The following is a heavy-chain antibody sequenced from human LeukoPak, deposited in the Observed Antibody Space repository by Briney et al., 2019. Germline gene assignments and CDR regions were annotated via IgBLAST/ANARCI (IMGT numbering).Heavy chain of an antibody. Sequence: ASVKVSCKASGYTLTAYYLHWVRQAPGQGLEWMGWINPDSGGANYAQKFQGRVTMTRDTSISTAYMALSGLTSDDTAVFYCARMYSSSWAFDCWGQGTLVTVSS. J-gene: IGHJ4*02. CDR1: GYTLTAYY. CDR3: ARMYSSSWAFDC. CDR2: INPDSGGA. D-gene: IGHD6-13*01. V-gene: IGHV1-2*02.